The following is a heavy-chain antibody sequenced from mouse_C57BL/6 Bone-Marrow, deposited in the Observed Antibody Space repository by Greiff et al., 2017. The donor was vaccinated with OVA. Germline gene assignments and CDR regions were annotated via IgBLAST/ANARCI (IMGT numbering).Heavy chain of an antibody. Sequence: QVQLQQPGAELVKPGASVKLSCKASGYTFTSYWMHWVKQRPGRGLEWIGRIDPKSGGTKYNGKFKSKATLTVDKPSSTAYMQLSSLRSEDSAVYYCARTETGSNYEGDYWGQGTTLTVSS. CDR2: IDPKSGGT. J-gene: IGHJ2*01. V-gene: IGHV1-72*01. CDR1: GYTFTSYW. CDR3: ARTETGSNYEGDY. D-gene: IGHD2-5*01.